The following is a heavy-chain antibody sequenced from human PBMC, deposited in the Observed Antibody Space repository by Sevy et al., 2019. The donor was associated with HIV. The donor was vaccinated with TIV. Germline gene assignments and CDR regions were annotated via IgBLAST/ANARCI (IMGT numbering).Heavy chain of an antibody. CDR2: LYYSGST. V-gene: IGHV4-59*08. CDR3: EGGRPNYYYAMDV. J-gene: IGHJ6*02. D-gene: IGHD3-16*01. CDR1: GDSISSYY. Sequence: SETLSLTCTVSGDSISSYYCSWIRQPPGKGLEWIGYLYYSGSTNYNPSLKSRVTISADRSKNQFSLKLTSVTAADTAVYFCEGGRPNYYYAMDVWGQGTTVTVSS.